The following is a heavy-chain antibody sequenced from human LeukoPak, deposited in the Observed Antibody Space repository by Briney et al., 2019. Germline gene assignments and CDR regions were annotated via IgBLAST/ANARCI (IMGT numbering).Heavy chain of an antibody. CDR1: GYTFTGYY. J-gene: IGHJ5*02. CDR3: ARDVGSVQLEHNWFDP. Sequence: ASVKVSCKASGYTFTGYYMHWVRQAPGQGLEWMGWINPNSGGTNYAQKFQGRVTMTRDTSISTAYMELSRLRSDDTAVYYCARDVGSVQLEHNWFDPWGQGTLVTVSS. D-gene: IGHD1-1*01. V-gene: IGHV1-2*02. CDR2: INPNSGGT.